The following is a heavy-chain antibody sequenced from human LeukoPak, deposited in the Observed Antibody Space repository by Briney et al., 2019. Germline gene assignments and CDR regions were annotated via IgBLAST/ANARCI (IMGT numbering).Heavy chain of an antibody. CDR2: INPNSGGT. Sequence: ASVKVSCKASGYTFTGYYMHWVRQAPGQGLEWMGWINPNSGGTNYAQKFQGRVTMTRDTSISTAYMELSRLRSDDTAVYYCARDLVAVAGNLPGYWGQGTLVTVSS. V-gene: IGHV1-2*02. J-gene: IGHJ4*02. CDR1: GYTFTGYY. CDR3: ARDLVAVAGNLPGY. D-gene: IGHD6-19*01.